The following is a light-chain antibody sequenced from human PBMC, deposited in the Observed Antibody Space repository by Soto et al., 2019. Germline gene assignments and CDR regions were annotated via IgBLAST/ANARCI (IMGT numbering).Light chain of an antibody. V-gene: IGLV2-14*01. CDR1: SSDVGHNKY. CDR3: TSSTSDSLYV. CDR2: KVS. J-gene: IGLJ1*01. Sequence: QSALTQPASVSGSPGQSITISCTRTSSDVGHNKYVSWYQQYPGKVPKLLINKVSNRPSGVSNRFSGSKSGNTASLTISGLLAEDEADYFCTSSTSDSLYVFGTGTKLTVL.